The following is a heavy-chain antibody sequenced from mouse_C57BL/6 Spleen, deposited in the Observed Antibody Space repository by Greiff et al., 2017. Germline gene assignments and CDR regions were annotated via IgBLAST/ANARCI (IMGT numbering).Heavy chain of an antibody. CDR2: IDPSGSYT. CDR1: GYTFTSYW. CDR3: ARGESNYDFDY. J-gene: IGHJ2*01. D-gene: IGHD2-5*01. Sequence: VQLQQPGAELVMPGASVKLSCKASGYTFTSYWMHWVKQRPGQGLEWIGEIDPSGSYTNYNQKFKGKSTLTVDKSSSTAYMQLSSLTSEDSAVYYCARGESNYDFDYWGQGTTLTVSS. V-gene: IGHV1-69*01.